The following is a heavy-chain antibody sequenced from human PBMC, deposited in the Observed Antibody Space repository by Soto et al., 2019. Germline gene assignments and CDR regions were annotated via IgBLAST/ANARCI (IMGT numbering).Heavy chain of an antibody. Sequence: QVQLVQSGAEVKKSGASVKVSCKASGYTFTSHDIHWVRQATGQGLEWMGWMNPNSGNTGYAQKFQGRVTMTRNTSISTAYMELSSLRSEDTAVYYCARWDYGYYARLDYWGQGTLGTVSS. CDR3: ARWDYGYYARLDY. D-gene: IGHD4-17*01. CDR2: MNPNSGNT. CDR1: GYTFTSHD. V-gene: IGHV1-8*01. J-gene: IGHJ4*02.